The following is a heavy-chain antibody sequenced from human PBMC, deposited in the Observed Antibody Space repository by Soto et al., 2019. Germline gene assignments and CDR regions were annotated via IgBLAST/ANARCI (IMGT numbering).Heavy chain of an antibody. CDR2: MNPNSGNT. D-gene: IGHD4-17*01. J-gene: IGHJ3*02. CDR3: AKSVTTNFDAFDI. Sequence: ASVKVSCKASGYRFTSYDINLVRQATGQGLEWMGWMNPNSGNTGYAQKFQGRVTMTRNTSISTAYMELSSLRSEDTAVYYCAKSVTTNFDAFDIWGQGTMVTVSS. CDR1: GYRFTSYD. V-gene: IGHV1-8*01.